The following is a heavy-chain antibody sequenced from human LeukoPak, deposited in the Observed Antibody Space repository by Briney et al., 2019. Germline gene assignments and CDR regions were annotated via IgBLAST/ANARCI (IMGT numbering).Heavy chain of an antibody. V-gene: IGHV1-2*06. Sequence: ASVKVSCKASGGTLSSYSISWVRQTPGQGLEWMGRINPNSGGTNYAQKFQGRVTMTRDTSISTAYMELSRLRSDDTAVYYCARTFQYFDYWGRGTLVTVSS. CDR3: ARTFQYFDY. CDR1: GGTLSSYS. CDR2: INPNSGGT. J-gene: IGHJ4*02. D-gene: IGHD3-3*02.